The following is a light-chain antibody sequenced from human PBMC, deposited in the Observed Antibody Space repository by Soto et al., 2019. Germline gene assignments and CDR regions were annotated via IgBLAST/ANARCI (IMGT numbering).Light chain of an antibody. J-gene: IGKJ5*01. V-gene: IGKV3-20*01. CDR1: QTIDNT. CDR3: QQYGSSPPT. CDR2: GAS. Sequence: IVMTQSPATLSLSPGERATLSCRASQTIDNTLAWYQRKPGQAPRLLIYGASSRATGIPDRFSGSGSGTDFTLTISRLESEDFAVYYCQQYGSSPPTFGQGTRLEI.